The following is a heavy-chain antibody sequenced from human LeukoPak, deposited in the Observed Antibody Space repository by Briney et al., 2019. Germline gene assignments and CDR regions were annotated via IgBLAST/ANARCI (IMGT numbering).Heavy chain of an antibody. V-gene: IGHV4-59*01. CDR2: IYYSGST. CDR3: ARATTVVTNHDY. D-gene: IGHD4-23*01. CDR1: GGSISSYY. Sequence: SETLSLTCTVSGGSISSYYWSWIRQPPGKGLEWIGYIYYSGSTNHNPSLKSRVTISVDTSKNQFSLKLSSVTAADTAVYYCARATTVVTNHDYWGQGTLVTVSS. J-gene: IGHJ4*02.